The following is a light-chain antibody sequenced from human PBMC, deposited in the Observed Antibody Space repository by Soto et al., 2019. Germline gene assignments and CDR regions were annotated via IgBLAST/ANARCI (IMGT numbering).Light chain of an antibody. J-gene: IGLJ2*01. CDR3: AAWDDSLNGPL. CDR1: SSNIASNT. Sequence: QSVLTQPPSASGTPGQRATISCSGSSSNIASNTVNWYQQLPGTAPKLLIYNNNQRPSGVLDRFSGSKSGTSASLAISGLQSEDEADYYCAAWDDSLNGPLFGGGTKLTVL. CDR2: NNN. V-gene: IGLV1-44*01.